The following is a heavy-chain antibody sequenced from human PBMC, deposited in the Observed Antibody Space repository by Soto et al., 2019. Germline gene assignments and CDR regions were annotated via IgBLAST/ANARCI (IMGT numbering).Heavy chain of an antibody. CDR1: GYTFTSYG. D-gene: IGHD6-13*01. V-gene: IGHV1-18*01. CDR2: ISAYNGNT. J-gene: IGHJ6*02. CDR3: ARAQKLRRSSSWWSGYYYGMDV. Sequence: ASVKVSCKASGYTFTSYGISWVRQAPGQGLEWMGWISAYNGNTNYAQKLQGRVTMTTDTSTSTAYMELRSLRSDDTAVYYCARAQKLRRSSSWWSGYYYGMDVWGQGTTVTVSS.